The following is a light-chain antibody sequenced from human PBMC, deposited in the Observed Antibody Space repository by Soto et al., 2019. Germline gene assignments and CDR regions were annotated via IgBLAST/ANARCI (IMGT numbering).Light chain of an antibody. V-gene: IGLV2-23*01. Sequence: QSALTQPASVSGSPGQSITISCTGTSSDVGGYNLVSWYQQHPGKAPKLMIYEGSKRPSGVSNRFSGSKSGNTASLTISGLQAEDEADYYCCSYGGSSWVFGGGTKLTVL. J-gene: IGLJ3*02. CDR3: CSYGGSSWV. CDR1: SSDVGGYNL. CDR2: EGS.